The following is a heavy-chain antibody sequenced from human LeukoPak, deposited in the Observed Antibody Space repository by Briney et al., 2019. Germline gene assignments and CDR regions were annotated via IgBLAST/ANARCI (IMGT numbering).Heavy chain of an antibody. V-gene: IGHV3-9*01. CDR1: GFTFDDYA. CDR2: ISWNSGSI. D-gene: IGHD3-9*01. J-gene: IGHJ5*02. CDR3: AKGRYYDILTGDFDP. Sequence: GRSLRLSCAASGFTFDDYAMHWVRQAPGKGLEWVSGISWNSGSIGYADSVKGRFTISRDNAKNSLYLQMNSLRAEDTALYYCAKGRYYDILTGDFDPWGQGTLVTVSS.